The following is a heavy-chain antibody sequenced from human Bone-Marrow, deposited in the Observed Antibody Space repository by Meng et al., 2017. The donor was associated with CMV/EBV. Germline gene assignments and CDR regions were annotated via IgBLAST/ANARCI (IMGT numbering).Heavy chain of an antibody. CDR3: AKGRYYYGMDV. V-gene: IGHV3-9*01. CDR1: GFTFSSYE. CDR2: ISWNSGSI. Sequence: SLKISCAASGFTFSSYEMNWVRQAPGKGLEWVSGISWNSGSIGYADSVKGRFTISRDNAKNSLYLQMNSLRAEDTALYYCAKGRYYYGMDVWGQGTTVTVSS. J-gene: IGHJ6*02.